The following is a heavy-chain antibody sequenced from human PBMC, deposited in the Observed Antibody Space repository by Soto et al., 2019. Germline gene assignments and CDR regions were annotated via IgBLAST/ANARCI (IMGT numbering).Heavy chain of an antibody. D-gene: IGHD3-10*01. Sequence: QVQLVESGGGVVQPGRSLRLSCAASRFTFSSYAMHWVRQAPGKGLEWVAVISYDGSNKYYADSVKGRFTISRDNSKNTLYLQMNSLRAEDTAVYYCARGNPITMVRGVNYYYGMDVWGQGTTVTVSS. CDR3: ARGNPITMVRGVNYYYGMDV. J-gene: IGHJ6*02. V-gene: IGHV3-30-3*01. CDR1: RFTFSSYA. CDR2: ISYDGSNK.